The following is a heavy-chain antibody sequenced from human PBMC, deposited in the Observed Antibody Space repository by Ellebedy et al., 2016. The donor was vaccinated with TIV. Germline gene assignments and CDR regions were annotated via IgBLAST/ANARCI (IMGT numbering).Heavy chain of an antibody. Sequence: GESLKISCAVSGFTFSSCAMSWVRQAPGKGLEWVSSISGNGGSTIYADSVKGRFTISRDNSKNTLYLQMNSLRAEDTAIYYCAKNMRTETTTIDYWGQGTLVTVSS. CDR2: ISGNGGST. D-gene: IGHD4-17*01. CDR3: AKNMRTETTTIDY. CDR1: GFTFSSCA. J-gene: IGHJ4*02. V-gene: IGHV3-23*01.